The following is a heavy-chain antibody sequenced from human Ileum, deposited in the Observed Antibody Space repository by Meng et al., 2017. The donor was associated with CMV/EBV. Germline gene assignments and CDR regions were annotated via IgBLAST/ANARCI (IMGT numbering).Heavy chain of an antibody. J-gene: IGHJ6*02. CDR2: ISYDGSNK. CDR1: GFTFSISG. Sequence: GGSLRLSCAASGFTFSISGIHWVRQAPGKGLEWVAVISYDGSNKYYADPVKGRLTISRDNSKNTLYLQMNSLRAEDTALYYCARSLNRGVVPTVYYYYGMDVWGQGTTVTVSS. D-gene: IGHD2-2*01. V-gene: IGHV3-30-3*01. CDR3: ARSLNRGVVPTVYYYYGMDV.